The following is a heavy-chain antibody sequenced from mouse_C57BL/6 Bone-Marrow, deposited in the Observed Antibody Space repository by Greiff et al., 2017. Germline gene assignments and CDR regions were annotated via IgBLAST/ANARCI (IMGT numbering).Heavy chain of an antibody. D-gene: IGHD2-4*01. V-gene: IGHV1-39*01. CDR3: AKGYDYDYSMDY. J-gene: IGHJ4*01. CDR1: GYSFTDYN. CDR2: INPNYGTT. Sequence: VQLQQSGPELVKPGASVKISCKASGYSFTDYNMNWVKQSNGKSLEWIGVINPNYGTTSYNQKFKGKAKLTVDQSSSTAYMQLNSLTSEDSAVYYGAKGYDYDYSMDYWGQGTSVTVSS.